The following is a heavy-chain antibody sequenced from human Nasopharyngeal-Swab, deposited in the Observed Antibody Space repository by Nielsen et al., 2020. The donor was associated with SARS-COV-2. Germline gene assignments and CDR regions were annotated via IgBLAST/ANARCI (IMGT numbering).Heavy chain of an antibody. CDR3: ARGPLDYDFWSGYIY. D-gene: IGHD3-3*01. CDR1: GGSISSGDYY. J-gene: IGHJ4*02. CDR2: IYYSGST. V-gene: IGHV4-30-4*01. Sequence: LRLSCTVSGGSISSGDYYWSWIRQPPGKGLEWIGYIYYSGSTYYNPSLKSRVTISVDTSKNQFSLKLSSVTAADTAAYYCARGPLDYDFWSGYIYWGQGTLVTVSS.